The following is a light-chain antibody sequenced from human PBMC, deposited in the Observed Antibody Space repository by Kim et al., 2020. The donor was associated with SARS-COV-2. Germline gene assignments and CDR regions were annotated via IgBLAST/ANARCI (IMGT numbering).Light chain of an antibody. CDR1: QSLLHSNGYNY. CDR3: MQTLQTPYS. CDR2: LGS. V-gene: IGKV2-28*01. J-gene: IGKJ2*03. Sequence: EPASISCTSSQSLLHSNGYNYLNWYLQKPGQSPQLLIHLGSNRASGVPDRISGSGSGSDFTLRISRVEAEDVGVYYCMQTLQTPYSFGQGTKLEI.